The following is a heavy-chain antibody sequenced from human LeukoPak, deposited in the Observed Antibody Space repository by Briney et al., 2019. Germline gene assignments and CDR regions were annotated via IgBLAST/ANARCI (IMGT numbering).Heavy chain of an antibody. Sequence: AASVKVSCKASGYTFTGYYMHWVRQAPGQGLEWMGWINPNSGGTNYAQKFQGRVTMTRDTSISTAYMELSRLRSDDTAVYYCARVDCSGGSCHGADAFDIWGQGTMVTVSS. CDR1: GYTFTGYY. CDR2: INPNSGGT. J-gene: IGHJ3*02. CDR3: ARVDCSGGSCHGADAFDI. D-gene: IGHD2-15*01. V-gene: IGHV1-2*02.